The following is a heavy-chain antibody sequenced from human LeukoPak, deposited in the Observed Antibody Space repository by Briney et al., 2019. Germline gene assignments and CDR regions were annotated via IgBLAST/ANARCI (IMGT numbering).Heavy chain of an antibody. Sequence: GGSLRLSCAASGFTFSSYAMSWVRQAPGKGLEWVSGISASGGSTNYAASVKGRFTISRDNSKDTLHPQMNSLRAEDTAVYHCAKEDSVRREFDYWGQGTLATVSS. CDR2: ISASGGST. V-gene: IGHV3-23*01. J-gene: IGHJ4*02. CDR1: GFTFSSYA. CDR3: AKEDSVRREFDY.